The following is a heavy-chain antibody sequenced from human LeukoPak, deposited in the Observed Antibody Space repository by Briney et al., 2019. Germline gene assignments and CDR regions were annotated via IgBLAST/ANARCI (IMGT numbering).Heavy chain of an antibody. CDR1: GGSISSYY. J-gene: IGHJ4*02. Sequence: PSETLSLTCTVSGGSISSYYWSWIRQPPGKGLEWIGYIYYSGSTNYNPSLKSRVTISVDTSKSQFSLKLSSVTAADTAVYYCARSIDSSGWSNRGQGTLVTVSS. CDR3: ARSIDSSGWSN. CDR2: IYYSGST. D-gene: IGHD6-19*01. V-gene: IGHV4-59*01.